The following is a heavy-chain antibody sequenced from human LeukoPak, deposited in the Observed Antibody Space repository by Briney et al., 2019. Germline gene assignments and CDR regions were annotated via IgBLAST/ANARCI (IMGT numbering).Heavy chain of an antibody. V-gene: IGHV3-48*03. Sequence: GGSLRLSCAASGFTFSSYEMNWVRQAPGKGLEWVSYISSSGSIIYYADSVKGRFTISRDNAKNSLYLRMNSLRAEDTAVYYCARVIGFDYWGQGTLVTVSS. CDR2: ISSSGSII. D-gene: IGHD2/OR15-2a*01. J-gene: IGHJ4*02. CDR1: GFTFSSYE. CDR3: ARVIGFDY.